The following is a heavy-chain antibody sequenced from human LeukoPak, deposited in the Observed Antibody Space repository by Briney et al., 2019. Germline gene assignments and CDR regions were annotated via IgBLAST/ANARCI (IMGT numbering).Heavy chain of an antibody. CDR3: ARDRSIAGSGSYSGGWFDP. J-gene: IGHJ5*02. Sequence: SETLSLTCTVSSGSFRTYYWSWIRQPPGKGLEWIGYIFYNEGTSYNPSLKSRVTISVDTSKNQFSLKLSSVTAADTAVYYCARDRSIAGSGSYSGGWFDPWGQGTLVTVSS. V-gene: IGHV4-59*01. CDR2: IFYNEGT. CDR1: SGSFRTYY. D-gene: IGHD1-26*01.